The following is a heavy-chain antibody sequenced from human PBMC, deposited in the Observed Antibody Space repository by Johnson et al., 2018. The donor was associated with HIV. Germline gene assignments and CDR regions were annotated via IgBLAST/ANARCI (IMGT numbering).Heavy chain of an antibody. J-gene: IGHJ3*02. D-gene: IGHD3-22*01. CDR3: AKDPTYYYDSSAKEGAFDI. CDR1: GFTVSRNY. Sequence: MLLVESGGGLVQPGGSLRLSCAASGFTVSRNYMSWVRQAPGKGLEWVSIIYSGGVTNYADSVKGRFTISRDNSKNTLYLQMNSLRAEDTAVYYCAKDPTYYYDSSAKEGAFDIWGQGTMVTVSS. CDR2: IYSGGVT. V-gene: IGHV3-66*02.